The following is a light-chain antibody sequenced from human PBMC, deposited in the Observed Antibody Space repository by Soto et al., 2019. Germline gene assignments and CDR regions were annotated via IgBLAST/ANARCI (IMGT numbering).Light chain of an antibody. Sequence: QLVLTRSPSASASLGASVKLTCTLSSGHSSYAIAWHQQQPEKGPRYLMKVNSDGSHSKGDGIPDRFSGSSSGAERYFTISSLQSEDEADYYCQTWGTAYVLFGVGTLLTVL. CDR1: SGHSSYA. CDR3: QTWGTAYVL. CDR2: VNSDGSH. J-gene: IGLJ2*01. V-gene: IGLV4-69*01.